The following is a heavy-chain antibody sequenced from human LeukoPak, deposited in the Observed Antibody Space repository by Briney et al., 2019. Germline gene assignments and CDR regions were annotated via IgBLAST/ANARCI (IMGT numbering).Heavy chain of an antibody. V-gene: IGHV3-20*04. CDR3: ARDVREWLWFAGDAFDI. J-gene: IGHJ3*02. Sequence: PGGSLRLSCAASGFTFDDYGMSWVRQAPGKGLEWVSGINWKGGSTGYADSVKGRFTISRDNAKNSLYLQMNSLRAEDTALYYCARDVREWLWFAGDAFDIWGQGTMVTVSS. D-gene: IGHD5-18*01. CDR1: GFTFDDYG. CDR2: INWKGGST.